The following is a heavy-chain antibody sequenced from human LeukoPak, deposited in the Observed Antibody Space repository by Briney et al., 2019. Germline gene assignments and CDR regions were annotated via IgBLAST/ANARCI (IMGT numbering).Heavy chain of an antibody. Sequence: RASVKVSCKASGGTFSSYAISWMRQAPGQGLEWMGGIIPIFGTANYAQKFQGRVTITTDESTSTAYMELSSLRSEDTAVYYCARGERWLQSELDYWGQGTLVTVSS. D-gene: IGHD5-24*01. CDR1: GGTFSSYA. CDR2: IIPIFGTA. CDR3: ARGERWLQSELDY. V-gene: IGHV1-69*05. J-gene: IGHJ4*02.